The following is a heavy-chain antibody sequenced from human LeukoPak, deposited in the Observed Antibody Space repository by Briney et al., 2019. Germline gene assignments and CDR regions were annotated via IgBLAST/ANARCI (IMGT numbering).Heavy chain of an antibody. J-gene: IGHJ6*02. CDR1: GFTFSSYG. CDR3: AKESLVGADYYYYGMDV. V-gene: IGHV3-30*18. Sequence: GGSLRLSCAASGFTFSSYGMHWVRQAPGKGLEWVAVISYDGSNKYYADSVKGRFTISRDNSKNTLYLQMNSLRAEDTAVYYCAKESLVGADYYYYGMDVWGQGTTVTVSS. D-gene: IGHD1-26*01. CDR2: ISYDGSNK.